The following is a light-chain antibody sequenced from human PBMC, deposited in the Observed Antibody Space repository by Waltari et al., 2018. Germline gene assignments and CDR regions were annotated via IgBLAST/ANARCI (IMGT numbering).Light chain of an antibody. J-gene: IGKJ1*01. Sequence: DIQMTQSPSTLSSSVGDRVTITCRASQTINGWLAWYQQKPGKAPELLIHDALTLESGVPPRFSGSGSGTEFTLTISSVQPEDVATYYCQQYLLFWTFGQGTRVEIK. CDR2: DAL. CDR1: QTINGW. CDR3: QQYLLFWT. V-gene: IGKV1-5*01.